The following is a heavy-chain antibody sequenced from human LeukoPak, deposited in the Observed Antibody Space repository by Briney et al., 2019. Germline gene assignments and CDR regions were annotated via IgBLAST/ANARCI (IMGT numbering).Heavy chain of an antibody. Sequence: NPSETLSLTCAVYGGSFSGYYWSWIRQPPGKGLEWIGEINHSGSTNYNPSLKSRVTISVDTSKNQFSLKLSSVTAADTAVYYCARFTPITVTTLFDYWGQGTLVTVSS. CDR1: GGSFSGYY. V-gene: IGHV4-34*01. CDR3: ARFTPITVTTLFDY. D-gene: IGHD4-17*01. J-gene: IGHJ4*02. CDR2: INHSGST.